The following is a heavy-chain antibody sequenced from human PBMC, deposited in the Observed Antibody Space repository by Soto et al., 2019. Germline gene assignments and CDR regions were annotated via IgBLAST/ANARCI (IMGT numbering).Heavy chain of an antibody. CDR1: GYTFTSYY. Sequence: ASVKVSCKASGYTFTSYYMHWVRQAPGQGLEWMGIINPSGGSTSYAQKFQGRVTMTRDTSTSTVYMELSSLRSEGTAVYYCAREFYYYDSSGYYYANYFDYWGQGTLVTVSS. V-gene: IGHV1-46*01. J-gene: IGHJ4*02. D-gene: IGHD3-22*01. CDR2: INPSGGST. CDR3: AREFYYYDSSGYYYANYFDY.